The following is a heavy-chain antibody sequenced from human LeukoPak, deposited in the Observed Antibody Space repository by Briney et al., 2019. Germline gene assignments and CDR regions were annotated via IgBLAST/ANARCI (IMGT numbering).Heavy chain of an antibody. J-gene: IGHJ4*02. Sequence: PSETLSLTCTVSGGSISSYYWSWIRQPPGKGLEWIGYIYYSGSTNYNPSLKSRVTISVDTSKNRFSLKLSSVTAADTAVYYCARGSMVRGVIFDYWGQGTLVTVSS. D-gene: IGHD3-10*01. V-gene: IGHV4-59*01. CDR1: GGSISSYY. CDR2: IYYSGST. CDR3: ARGSMVRGVIFDY.